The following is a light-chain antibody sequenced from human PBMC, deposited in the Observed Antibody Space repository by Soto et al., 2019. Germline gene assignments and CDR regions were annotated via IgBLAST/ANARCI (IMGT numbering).Light chain of an antibody. CDR3: QQYRQWPLT. J-gene: IGKJ4*01. CDR1: QTVGSS. CDR2: VAS. Sequence: EIVMTQSPATLSVSPGDRATLSCRASQTVGSSLAWYQQKPGQAPRLLIYVASTRATGIPARFSGTGSGTVFTLTICSLQSEDFAVYYCQQYRQWPLTFGGGTKVEIK. V-gene: IGKV3D-15*01.